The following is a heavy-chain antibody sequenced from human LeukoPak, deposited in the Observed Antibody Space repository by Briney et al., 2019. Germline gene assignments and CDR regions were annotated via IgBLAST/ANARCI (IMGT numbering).Heavy chain of an antibody. CDR1: GFTFSSYS. V-gene: IGHV3-21*01. J-gene: IGHJ3*02. D-gene: IGHD6-13*01. Sequence: GGSLRLSCAASGFTFSSYSVNWVRQAPGKGLEWVSSISSSSSYIYYADSVKGRFTISRDNAKNSLYLQMNSLRAEDTAVYYCARGRIAAAGTYAFDIWGQGTMVTVSS. CDR2: ISSSSSYI. CDR3: ARGRIAAAGTYAFDI.